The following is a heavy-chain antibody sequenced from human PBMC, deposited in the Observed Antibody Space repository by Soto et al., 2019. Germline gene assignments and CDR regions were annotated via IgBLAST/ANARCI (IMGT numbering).Heavy chain of an antibody. D-gene: IGHD2-15*01. V-gene: IGHV3-33*01. CDR2: IWYDGSNK. CDR1: GFTFSSYG. Sequence: QVQLVESGGGVVQPGRSLRLSCAASGFTFSSYGMHWVRQAPGKGPEWVAVIWYDGSNKYYADSVKGRFTISRDNSKNTLYLQMNSLRAEDTAVYYCARPDCSGGSCYSGGFDYWGQGTLVTVSS. J-gene: IGHJ4*02. CDR3: ARPDCSGGSCYSGGFDY.